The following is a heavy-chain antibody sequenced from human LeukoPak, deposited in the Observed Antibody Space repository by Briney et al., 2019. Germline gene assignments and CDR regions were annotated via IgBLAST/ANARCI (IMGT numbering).Heavy chain of an antibody. D-gene: IGHD3-16*01. CDR1: GFTFSGHN. V-gene: IGHV3-48*04. CDR3: ARAMSTFGGVRNYFDS. Sequence: PGGSLRLSSAASGFTFSGHNMNWVRQAPGKGLEWIAFVSISSGTIYYADSVNGRFRISRDNAKSSLDLEMNSLRAEDAAVYYCARAMSTFGGVRNYFDSWGQGTLVTVSS. CDR2: VSISSGTI. J-gene: IGHJ4*02.